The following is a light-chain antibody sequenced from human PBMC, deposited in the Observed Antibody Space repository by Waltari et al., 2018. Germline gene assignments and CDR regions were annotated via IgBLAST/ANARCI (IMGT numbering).Light chain of an antibody. V-gene: IGKV4-1*01. CDR3: QQYYSKT. CDR1: QILSSNNKNY. CDR2: WAS. J-gene: IGKJ1*01. Sequence: IVLTQSPDSLAVSLGDRATISCESSQILSSNNKNYLAWYQQRPGQPPKLLISWASTRQSGVPDRFSGSGSGTHFTLTISSLQAEDVAVYFCQQYYSKTFGQGTKVEIK.